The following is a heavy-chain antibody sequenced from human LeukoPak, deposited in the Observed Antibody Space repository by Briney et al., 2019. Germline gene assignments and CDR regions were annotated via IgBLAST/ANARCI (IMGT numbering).Heavy chain of an antibody. V-gene: IGHV3-23*01. D-gene: IGHD1-26*01. CDR3: AKGGKWDVTPFDY. J-gene: IGHJ4*02. Sequence: GGSLRLSCAASGFTFTSYSMNWVRQAPGKGLEWVSTISGGGGSTYYADSVKGRFTISRDKSKNTLYLQVNSLRAEDTAVYYCAKGGKWDVTPFDYWGQGTLVTVSS. CDR2: ISGGGGST. CDR1: GFTFTSYS.